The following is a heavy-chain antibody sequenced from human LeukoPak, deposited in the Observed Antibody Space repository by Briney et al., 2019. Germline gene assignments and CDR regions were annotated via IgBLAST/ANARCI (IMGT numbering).Heavy chain of an antibody. D-gene: IGHD1-26*01. Sequence: SQTLSLTCGISGDSVSSNSAAWNWIRQSPSRGLEWLGRTYYRSKWYNDYAVSVKSRITINPDTSKNQFSLLLNSVTPEDTAVYYCARAREMVGAPYYFDYWGQGTLVTVSS. CDR2: TYYRSKWYN. CDR3: ARAREMVGAPYYFDY. CDR1: GDSVSSNSAA. J-gene: IGHJ4*02. V-gene: IGHV6-1*01.